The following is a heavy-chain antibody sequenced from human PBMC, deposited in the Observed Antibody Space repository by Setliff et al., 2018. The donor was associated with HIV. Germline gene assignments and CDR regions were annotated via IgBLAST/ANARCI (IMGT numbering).Heavy chain of an antibody. Sequence: SETLSLTCAVSGGSFNGVYWTWVRQSPGKGLEWIGEISDGGRSDYNPSLKSRVTISLDMSKNQFSLKLSSVTAADTAVYYCARLAYSSGWSPSYYFDYWGQGTLVTVSS. V-gene: IGHV4-34*01. CDR3: ARLAYSSGWSPSYYFDY. CDR1: GGSFNGVY. CDR2: ISDGGRS. D-gene: IGHD6-19*01. J-gene: IGHJ4*02.